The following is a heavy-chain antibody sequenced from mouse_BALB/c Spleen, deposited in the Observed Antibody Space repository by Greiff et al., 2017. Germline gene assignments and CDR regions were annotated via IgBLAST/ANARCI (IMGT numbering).Heavy chain of an antibody. V-gene: IGHV14-3*02. Sequence: VQLQQSGAELVKPGASVKLSCTASGFNIKDTYMHWVKQRPEQGLEWIGRIDPANGNTKYDPKFQGKATITADTSSNTAYLQLISLTSEDTAVYYCARSGDYTWFAYWGQGTLVTVSA. CDR2: IDPANGNT. CDR3: ARSGDYTWFAY. CDR1: GFNIKDTY. D-gene: IGHD2-4*01. J-gene: IGHJ3*01.